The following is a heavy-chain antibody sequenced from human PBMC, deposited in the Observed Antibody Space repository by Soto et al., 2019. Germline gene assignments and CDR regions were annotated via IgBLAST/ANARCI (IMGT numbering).Heavy chain of an antibody. V-gene: IGHV4-4*07. Sequence: PSETLSLTFTVSGGSISGYYWSWVRQPAGKGLEWLGRMYDTGSANYNPSLKSRVTMSIATSKNTLSLKLTSVTAADTAVYYCERYRNSSGWTHFDYWGQGRLVTVSS. CDR1: GGSISGYY. J-gene: IGHJ4*02. D-gene: IGHD6-19*01. CDR3: ERYRNSSGWTHFDY. CDR2: MYDTGSA.